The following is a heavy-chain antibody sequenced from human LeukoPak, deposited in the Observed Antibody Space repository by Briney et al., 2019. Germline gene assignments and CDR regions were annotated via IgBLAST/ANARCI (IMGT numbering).Heavy chain of an antibody. V-gene: IGHV1-18*01. J-gene: IGHJ4*02. CDR3: ARAPSFGDYGGDY. Sequence: GASVKVSCKASGYNFTNYGISWVRQAPGQGLEWMGWISAYSGDANYAQKLQGRHTMTTDTSPNTAYLELRSLTSDDTAVYYCARAPSFGDYGGDYWGQGTLVTVSS. CDR1: GYNFTNYG. D-gene: IGHD4-17*01. CDR2: ISAYSGDA.